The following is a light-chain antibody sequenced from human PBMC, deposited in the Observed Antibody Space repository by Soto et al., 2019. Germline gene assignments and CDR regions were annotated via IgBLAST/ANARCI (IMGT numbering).Light chain of an antibody. J-gene: IGKJ1*01. CDR3: QQYGSSPET. CDR2: DAS. Sequence: EIVLTQSPGTLSLSPGERATLSCRASQSVGSSYLAWYQQKPGPAPRLLIYDASSRATGIPERFSGSGYGTDFTLTIRRLEPEDFAVYYCQQYGSSPETFGQGTKVDMK. V-gene: IGKV3-20*01. CDR1: QSVGSSY.